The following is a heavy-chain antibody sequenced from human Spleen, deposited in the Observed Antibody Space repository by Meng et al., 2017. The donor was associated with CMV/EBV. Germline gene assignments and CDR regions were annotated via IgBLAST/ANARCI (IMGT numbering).Heavy chain of an antibody. CDR1: GGSISSNYNY. D-gene: IGHD5-12*01. Sequence: QLQMQESGPGLVKPSETLSLTCSVSGGSISSNYNYWGWIRQPPGKGLEWIGTIYYTGKTYYNPSLKSRVTISVDTSKNQFSLKLSSVTAADTAVYYCARLRGSGYYRWGQGTLVTVSS. CDR2: IYYTGKT. V-gene: IGHV4-39*07. CDR3: ARLRGSGYYR. J-gene: IGHJ5*02.